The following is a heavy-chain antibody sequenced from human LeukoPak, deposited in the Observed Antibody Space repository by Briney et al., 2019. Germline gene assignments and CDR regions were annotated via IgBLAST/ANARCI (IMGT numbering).Heavy chain of an antibody. V-gene: IGHV1-2*02. J-gene: IGHJ4*02. D-gene: IGHD6-13*01. Sequence: GASVKVSCKASGYTFTGYYMHWVRQAPGQGLEWMGWINPNSGGTNYAQKFQGRVTMTRDTSISTAYMELSRLRSDDTAVYYCARAYSSSWYEWDYWGQGTLVTVSS. CDR2: INPNSGGT. CDR1: GYTFTGYY. CDR3: ARAYSSSWYEWDY.